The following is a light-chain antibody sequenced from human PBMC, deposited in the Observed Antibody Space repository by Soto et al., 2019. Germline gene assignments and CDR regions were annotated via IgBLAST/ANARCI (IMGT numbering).Light chain of an antibody. Sequence: QSALTQPASVSGSPGQSITISCTGTSSDVGSSNLVSWYQQHPGKAPKLMIYEGSKRPSGVSNRFSGSKSGNTASLTISGHPAEDDADYYCCSYGGSSTFVVFGGGTKLTVL. CDR2: EGS. CDR3: CSYGGSSTFVV. V-gene: IGLV2-23*03. CDR1: SSDVGSSNL. J-gene: IGLJ2*01.